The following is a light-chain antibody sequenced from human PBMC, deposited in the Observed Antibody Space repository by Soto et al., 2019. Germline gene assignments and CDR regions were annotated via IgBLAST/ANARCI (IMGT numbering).Light chain of an antibody. J-gene: IGKJ2*01. CDR2: GAS. CDR3: QQYGSSGYT. Sequence: EIVLTQSPGTLSLSPGERATLSCRASQSVSSSYLTWYQQKPGQAPRLLIYGASIRATGLPDRFSGSGSGTDFTLTISRLEPEDFAVYYCQQYGSSGYTFGQGTKLEIK. V-gene: IGKV3-20*01. CDR1: QSVSSSY.